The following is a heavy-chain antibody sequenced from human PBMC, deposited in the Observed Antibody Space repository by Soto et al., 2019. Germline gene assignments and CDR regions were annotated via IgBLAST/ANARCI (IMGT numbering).Heavy chain of an antibody. J-gene: IGHJ6*02. V-gene: IGHV4-39*01. Sequence: SETLSLTCTVSGGSISSSSYYWGWIRQPPGKGLEWIGSIYYSGSTYYNPSLKSRVTISVDTSKNKFSLKLSSVTAADTAVYYCVSETGDGPYYYYYGMDVWGQGTTLTVSS. D-gene: IGHD7-27*01. CDR2: IYYSGST. CDR1: GGSISSSSYY. CDR3: VSETGDGPYYYYYGMDV.